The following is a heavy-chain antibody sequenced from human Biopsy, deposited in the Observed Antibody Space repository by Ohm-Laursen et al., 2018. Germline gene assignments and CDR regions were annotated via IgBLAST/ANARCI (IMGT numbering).Heavy chain of an antibody. V-gene: IGHV1-2*02. CDR3: AKGQDLRGGAEYFQH. CDR2: INPHSGTT. J-gene: IGHJ1*01. D-gene: IGHD2-15*01. Sequence: SSVKASCKASGYTFTGQYLHWVRQVPGQGLEWMGWINPHSGTTKFAQDFQGRVTMTRDTSITAAYMELRRLRSDDTAVYYCAKGQDLRGGAEYFQHWGQGALVTVSS. CDR1: GYTFTGQY.